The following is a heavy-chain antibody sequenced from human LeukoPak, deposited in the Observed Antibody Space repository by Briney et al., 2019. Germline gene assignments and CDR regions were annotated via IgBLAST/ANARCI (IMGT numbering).Heavy chain of an antibody. D-gene: IGHD1-26*01. CDR2: ISGSGSST. CDR3: AKYSGSYYYPPNWDS. Sequence: GALRTPCSGSGFTFKKYCITLVRQAPGEGVGWVSGISGSGSSTYYADSVKGRFTLSRDYPKNTLYLQMNSLRAEDTAVYFCAKYSGSYYYPPNWDSWGQGTLVTVSS. CDR1: GFTFKKYC. J-gene: IGHJ4*02. V-gene: IGHV3-23*01.